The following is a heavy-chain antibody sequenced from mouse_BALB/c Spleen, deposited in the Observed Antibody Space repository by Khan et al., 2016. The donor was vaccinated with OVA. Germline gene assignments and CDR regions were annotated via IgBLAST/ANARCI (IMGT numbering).Heavy chain of an antibody. CDR2: INTYTGEP. D-gene: IGHD1-1*01. Sequence: QIQLVQSGPELKKPGETVKISCKASGHTFTNFGMNWVKQAPGKGLKWMGWINTYTGEPTYADDFNGRFAFSLEASASTAYLQINNLTNEDTATCCGARPPYVSYAMDNWGQGTSVTVSS. J-gene: IGHJ4*01. CDR1: GHTFTNFG. CDR3: ARPPYVSYAMDN. V-gene: IGHV9-3-1*01.